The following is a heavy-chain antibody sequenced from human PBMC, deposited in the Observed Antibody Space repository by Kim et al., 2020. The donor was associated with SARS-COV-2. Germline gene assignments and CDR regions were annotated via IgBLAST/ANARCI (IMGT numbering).Heavy chain of an antibody. J-gene: IGHJ4*02. CDR3: ARVGDYGGNWVPYYFDY. CDR1: GYSFTSYW. CDR2: IYPGDSDT. D-gene: IGHD4-17*01. V-gene: IGHV5-51*07. Sequence: GESLKISCKGSGYSFTSYWIGWVHQMPGKGLEWMGIIYPGDSDTRYSPSFQGQVTISADKSISTAYLQWSSLKASDTAMYYCARVGDYGGNWVPYYFDYWGQGTLVTVSS.